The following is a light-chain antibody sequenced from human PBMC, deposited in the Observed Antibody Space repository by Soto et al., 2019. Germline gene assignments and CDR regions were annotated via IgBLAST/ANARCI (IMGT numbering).Light chain of an antibody. J-gene: IGKJ5*01. V-gene: IGKV3D-15*01. CDR1: QSVSSN. Sequence: EIVLTHSPATLSFSPGERSILSCMAIQSVSSNLAWYQQKPGQAPRLLIYGASTRATGIPARFSGSGSGTEFTLTISSLQSEDFAVYYCQQYNNWPPINCGQGKRRGIK. CDR3: QQYNNWPPIN. CDR2: GAS.